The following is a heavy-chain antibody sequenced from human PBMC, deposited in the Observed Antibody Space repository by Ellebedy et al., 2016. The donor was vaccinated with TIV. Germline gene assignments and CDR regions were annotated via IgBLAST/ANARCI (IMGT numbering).Heavy chain of an antibody. V-gene: IGHV3-23*01. D-gene: IGHD1-26*01. CDR2: ISGSNT. J-gene: IGHJ4*02. CDR1: GFTFSNYA. Sequence: PGGSLRLSCAASGFTFSNYAMCWVRQAPGKGLEWVSTISGSNTYYADSVRGRLTISRDDARNSLYLQMNSLRAEDTAVYYCARSGELDSWGQGTLVTVSS. CDR3: ARSGELDS.